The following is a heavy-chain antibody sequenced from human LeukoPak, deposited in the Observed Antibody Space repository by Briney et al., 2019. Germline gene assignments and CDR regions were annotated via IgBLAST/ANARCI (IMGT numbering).Heavy chain of an antibody. CDR2: IQQDGSEK. CDR3: AREHPTPLIWFGEFGHFDY. V-gene: IGHV3-7*01. D-gene: IGHD3-10*01. CDR1: GFTFSSYW. J-gene: IGHJ4*02. Sequence: GGSLRLSCAASGFTFSSYWMSWVRQAPGKGLEWVANIQQDGSEKYYVDSVKGRFTISRDNAKNSLYLQMNSLRAEDTAVYYCAREHPTPLIWFGEFGHFDYWGQGTLVTVSS.